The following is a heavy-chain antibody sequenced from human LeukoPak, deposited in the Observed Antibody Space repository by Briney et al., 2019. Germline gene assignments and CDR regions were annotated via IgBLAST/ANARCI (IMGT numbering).Heavy chain of an antibody. D-gene: IGHD2-2*01. CDR2: ILVGSGNT. Sequence: GASVKVSCKASGFTFTSAAVQWVRQARGQRLEWIGWILVGSGNTNYAQMFQERVTLTWDVSISTAYMVLSSLRSEDTAIYYCASDPPYTSSSAWWGQGTLVTVSS. CDR3: ASDPPYTSSSAW. V-gene: IGHV1-58*01. J-gene: IGHJ4*02. CDR1: GFTFTSAA.